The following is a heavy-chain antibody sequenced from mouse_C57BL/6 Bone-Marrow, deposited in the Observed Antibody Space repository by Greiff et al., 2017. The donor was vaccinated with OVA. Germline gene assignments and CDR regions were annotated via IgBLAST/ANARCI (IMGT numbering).Heavy chain of an antibody. Sequence: EVNLVESGGDLVKPGGSLKLSCAASGFTFSSYGMSWVRQTPDKRLEWVATISSGGSYTYYPDSVKGRFTISRDNAKNTLYLQMSSLKSEDTAMYYCARRYGSSPFAYWGQGTLVTVSA. V-gene: IGHV5-6*02. CDR1: GFTFSSYG. CDR2: ISSGGSYT. D-gene: IGHD1-1*01. J-gene: IGHJ3*01. CDR3: ARRYGSSPFAY.